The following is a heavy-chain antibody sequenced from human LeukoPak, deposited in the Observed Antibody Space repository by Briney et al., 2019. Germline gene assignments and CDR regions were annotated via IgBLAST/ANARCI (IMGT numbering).Heavy chain of an antibody. CDR3: ARVTGYRIEDYFDY. J-gene: IGHJ4*02. CDR1: GGSFSGYY. V-gene: IGHV4-59*01. Sequence: PSETLSLTCAVYGGSFSGYYWSWIRQPPGKGLEWIGYIYCSGSTNYNPSLTSRVTISVETSKNEFSLKLRSVTAADTAVYYCARVTGYRIEDYFDYWGQGTLVTVSS. D-gene: IGHD6-13*01. CDR2: IYCSGST.